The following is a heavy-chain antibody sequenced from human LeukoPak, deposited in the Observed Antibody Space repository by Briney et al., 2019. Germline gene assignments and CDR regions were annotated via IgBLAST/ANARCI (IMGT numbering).Heavy chain of an antibody. V-gene: IGHV3-74*01. D-gene: IGHD5-24*01. J-gene: IGHJ6*02. Sequence: PGGSLRLSCAVSGFTFSSYYMHWVRQAPGKGLVWVSRINSDGRSTSYADSVKGRFTISRDNAKNSLYLQMNTLRPEDTGLYYCAKDGMATTRSYYGMDVWGQGTTVTVSS. CDR1: GFTFSSYY. CDR2: INSDGRST. CDR3: AKDGMATTRSYYGMDV.